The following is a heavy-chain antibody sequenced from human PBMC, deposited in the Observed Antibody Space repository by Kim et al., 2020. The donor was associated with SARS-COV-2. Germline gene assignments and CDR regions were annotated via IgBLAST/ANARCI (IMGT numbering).Heavy chain of an antibody. D-gene: IGHD1-1*01. CDR2: ITSNSGYT. V-gene: IGHV3-23*01. CDR1: GFTFSSYA. J-gene: IGHJ6*02. CDR3: ANTGQLNV. Sequence: GGSLRLSCAASGFTFSSYAMSWVRQAPGKGLEWVSTITSNSGYTYYAESVKGRFTISRDNSKNTLYLQMNSLRAEDTAMYYCANTGQLNVCVQGDTVTVSS.